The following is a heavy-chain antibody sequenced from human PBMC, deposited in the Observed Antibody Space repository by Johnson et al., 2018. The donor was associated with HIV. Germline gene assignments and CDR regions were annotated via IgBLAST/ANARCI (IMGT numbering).Heavy chain of an antibody. V-gene: IGHV3-53*01. CDR1: GFTVSSNY. J-gene: IGHJ3*02. CDR3: AKETPSSGGTFDI. Sequence: VQLVESGGGLIQPGGSLRLSCAASGFTVSSNYMSWVRQAPGKGLEWVSVIYSGGNTYYADSLKGRFTISRDTSKNTLYLQMNSLRAEDTAVYYCAKETPSSGGTFDIWGQGTMVTVSA. CDR2: IYSGGNT. D-gene: IGHD6-25*01.